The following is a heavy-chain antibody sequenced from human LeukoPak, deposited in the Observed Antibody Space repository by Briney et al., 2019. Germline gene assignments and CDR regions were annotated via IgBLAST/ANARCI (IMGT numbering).Heavy chain of an antibody. D-gene: IGHD6-19*01. Sequence: PGGSLILSCAASGFTFSGSAMHWVRQASGKGLGLVGRIRSKANSYATAYAASVKGRFTISRDDSKNTAYLQMNRLKTEDMAVYYCTCIAVAGTDYWGQGTLVTVSS. J-gene: IGHJ4*02. CDR3: TCIAVAGTDY. CDR2: IRSKANSYAT. V-gene: IGHV3-73*01. CDR1: GFTFSGSA.